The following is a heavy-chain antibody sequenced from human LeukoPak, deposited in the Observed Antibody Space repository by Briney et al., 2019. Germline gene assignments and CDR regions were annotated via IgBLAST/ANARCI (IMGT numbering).Heavy chain of an antibody. D-gene: IGHD3-3*01. CDR1: GVSFSGYY. Sequence: SETLSLTCAVYGVSFSGYYWSWIRQPPGKGLEWIGEINHSGSTNYNPSLKSRVTISVDTSKNQFSLKLSSVTAADTAVYYCARAGRHYYDFWSGYFGGDYFDYWGQGTLVTVSS. V-gene: IGHV4-34*01. J-gene: IGHJ4*02. CDR2: INHSGST. CDR3: ARAGRHYYDFWSGYFGGDYFDY.